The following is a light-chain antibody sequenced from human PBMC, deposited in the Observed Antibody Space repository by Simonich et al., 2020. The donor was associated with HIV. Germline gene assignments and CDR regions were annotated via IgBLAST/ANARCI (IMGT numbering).Light chain of an antibody. J-gene: IGLJ2*01. V-gene: IGLV3-21*03. Sequence: SYVLTQPPSVSVAPGKTARITCGGNNIGSKRVHWYQQKPGQAPVLVVYNDSDRPSGIPERFSGSNSGNTATLTISRVEAGDEADYSCQVWDTSSDHPRVFGGGTKLTVL. CDR1: NIGSKR. CDR3: QVWDTSSDHPRV. CDR2: NDS.